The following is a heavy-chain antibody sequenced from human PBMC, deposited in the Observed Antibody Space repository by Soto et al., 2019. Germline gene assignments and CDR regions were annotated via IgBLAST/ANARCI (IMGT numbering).Heavy chain of an antibody. Sequence: SVKVSCKASGGTFSSYTISWVRQAPGQGLEWMGRIIPILGIANYAQKFQGRVTITADKSTSTAYMELSSLRSEDTAVYYCARDAVRWPFDYWGQGTLVTVSS. CDR1: GGTFSSYT. CDR3: ARDAVRWPFDY. CDR2: IIPILGIA. D-gene: IGHD4-17*01. J-gene: IGHJ4*02. V-gene: IGHV1-69*04.